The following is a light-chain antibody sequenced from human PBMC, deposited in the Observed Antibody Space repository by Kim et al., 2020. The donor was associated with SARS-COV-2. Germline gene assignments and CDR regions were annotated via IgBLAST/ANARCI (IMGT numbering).Light chain of an antibody. J-gene: IGKJ4*01. CDR1: QGIRRW. V-gene: IGKV1-12*01. CDR3: QQANSFPLT. Sequence: ASVGDRVTITCRASQGIRRWLAWYQQKPGKAPKLLIYAASSLQSGVPSRFSGSGYGTDFTLTISSLQPEDFATYYCQQANSFPLTFGGGTKVEIK. CDR2: AAS.